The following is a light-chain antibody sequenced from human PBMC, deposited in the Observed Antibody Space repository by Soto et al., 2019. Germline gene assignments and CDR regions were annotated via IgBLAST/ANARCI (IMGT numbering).Light chain of an antibody. CDR3: QQYGSSPVT. V-gene: IGKV3-20*01. CDR1: QSVSSSY. Sequence: EIVLTQSPGTLSLSPGERATLSCRASQSVSSSYLAWYQRKPGQAPRLLIYGASSRATGIPDRFSGSGSGTDFTLSISRLDPEDFAVYYCQQYGSSPVTFGQGTKVEIK. J-gene: IGKJ1*01. CDR2: GAS.